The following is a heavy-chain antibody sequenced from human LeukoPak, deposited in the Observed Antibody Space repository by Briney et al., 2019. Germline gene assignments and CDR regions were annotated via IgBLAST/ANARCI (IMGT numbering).Heavy chain of an antibody. CDR1: GGSISSGGYY. Sequence: SETLSLTCTVSGGSISSGGYYWSWIRQHPGKGLEWIGYIYYSGSTYYNPSLKSRVTISVDTSKNQFSLKLSSVTAADTAVYCCAREHSTPGYSSSWYGGWFDPWGQGTLVTVSS. J-gene: IGHJ5*02. V-gene: IGHV4-31*03. D-gene: IGHD6-13*01. CDR2: IYYSGST. CDR3: AREHSTPGYSSSWYGGWFDP.